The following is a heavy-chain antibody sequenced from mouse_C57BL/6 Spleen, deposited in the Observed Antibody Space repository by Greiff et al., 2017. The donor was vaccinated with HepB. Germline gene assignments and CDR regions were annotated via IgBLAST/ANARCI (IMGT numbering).Heavy chain of an antibody. J-gene: IGHJ2*01. CDR2: IYPGSGST. Sequence: QVQLQQPGAELVKPGASVKMSCKASGYTFTSYWITWVKQRPGQGLEWIGDIYPGSGSTNYNEKFKSKATLPVDTSSSTAYMQLSSLTSEDSAVYYCARDGNYVTGTSFDYWGQGTTLTVSS. CDR3: ARDGNYVTGTSFDY. V-gene: IGHV1-55*01. CDR1: GYTFTSYW. D-gene: IGHD2-1*01.